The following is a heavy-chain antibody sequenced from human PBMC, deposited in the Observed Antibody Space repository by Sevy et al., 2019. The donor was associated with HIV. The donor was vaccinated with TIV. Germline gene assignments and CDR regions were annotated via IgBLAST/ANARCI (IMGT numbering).Heavy chain of an antibody. Sequence: GGSLRLSCAASGFTFSRYWMSWVRQAPGKGLEWVANIKVDGSEKYYVDSVKGRFTISRDNAKNSLYLQMNSLRAEDTDVYYGARDCSSTRCLWGMDVWGQWTTVTVSS. CDR2: IKVDGSEK. D-gene: IGHD2-2*01. CDR3: ARDCSSTRCLWGMDV. J-gene: IGHJ6*02. CDR1: GFTFSRYW. V-gene: IGHV3-7*03.